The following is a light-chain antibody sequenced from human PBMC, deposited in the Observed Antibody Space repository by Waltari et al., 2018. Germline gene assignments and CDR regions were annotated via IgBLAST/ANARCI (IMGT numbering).Light chain of an antibody. CDR1: QSLNNT. CDR2: GAF. J-gene: IGKJ1*01. CDR3: QQYYTYPRT. Sequence: EIMMTQSPATLSVSPGARATLSCRASQSLNNTLAWYQQRPGQAPRLLFYGAFTRATGVPGRFSGSGSGTEFTLTISYLQSEDFATYYCQQYYTYPRTFGQGTKVET. V-gene: IGKV3-15*01.